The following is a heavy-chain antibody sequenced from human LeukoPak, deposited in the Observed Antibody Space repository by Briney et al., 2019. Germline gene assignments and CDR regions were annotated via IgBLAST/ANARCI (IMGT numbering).Heavy chain of an antibody. D-gene: IGHD3-22*01. Sequence: SETLSLTCAVSGGSIASGDYSWSWIRQPPGKGLEWIGYIYYSGSTYYNPSLKSRLSISVDTSKNQFSLKLSSVAAADTAVYYCARNYYDRSVYYRALDYRGQGTLVTVSS. CDR1: GGSIASGDYS. J-gene: IGHJ4*02. CDR3: ARNYYDRSVYYRALDY. CDR2: IYYSGST. V-gene: IGHV4-30-4*07.